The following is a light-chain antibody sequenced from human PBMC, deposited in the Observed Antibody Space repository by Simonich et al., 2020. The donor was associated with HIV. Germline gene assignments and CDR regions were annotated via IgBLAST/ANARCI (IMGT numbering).Light chain of an antibody. Sequence: DIVMTQSPATLSVSPGERATLSCRASQSVSSNLAWYQQRPGQAPRLLIYGASTRATGIPARFSGSGAGTEFTLTINSMQSEDFAVYYCQQYHSIPPTFGGGTKVEIK. V-gene: IGKV3-15*01. CDR1: QSVSSN. CDR3: QQYHSIPPT. J-gene: IGKJ4*01. CDR2: GAS.